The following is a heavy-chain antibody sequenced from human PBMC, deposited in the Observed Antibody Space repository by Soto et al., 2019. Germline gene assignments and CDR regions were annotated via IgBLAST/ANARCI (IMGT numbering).Heavy chain of an antibody. CDR2: IYYSGST. J-gene: IGHJ5*02. CDR3: ARLGVGLYSSSSGAS. CDR1: GGSISSST. V-gene: IGHV4-39*01. Sequence: SETLSLTCTVSGGSISSSTCWIRQPPGKGLEWIGSIYYSGSTYYNPSLKSRVTMSVDTSKNQFSLKLNSVTAADTAVDYCARLGVGLYSSSSGASWGQGTLVTVSS. D-gene: IGHD6-6*01.